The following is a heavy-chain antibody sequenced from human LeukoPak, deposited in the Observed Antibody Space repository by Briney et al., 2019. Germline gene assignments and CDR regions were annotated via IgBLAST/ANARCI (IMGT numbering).Heavy chain of an antibody. CDR1: GFTFSSYG. V-gene: IGHV3-30*03. J-gene: IGHJ4*02. CDR3: ARDQAGYSSTPDY. D-gene: IGHD6-13*01. Sequence: GGSLRLSCAASGFTFSSYGMSWVRQAPGKGLEWVAVISYDGSNKYYADSVKGRFTISRDNSKNTLYLQMNSLRAEDTAVYYCARDQAGYSSTPDYWGQGTLVTVSS. CDR2: ISYDGSNK.